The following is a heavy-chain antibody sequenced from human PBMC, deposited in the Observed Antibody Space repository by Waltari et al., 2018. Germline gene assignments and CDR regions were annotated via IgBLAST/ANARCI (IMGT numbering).Heavy chain of an antibody. CDR1: GYTFPGYY. CDR3: ASRVTSGSPYIGYFDY. V-gene: IGHV1-2*02. D-gene: IGHD1-26*01. J-gene: IGHJ4*02. Sequence: QVQLVQSGAEVKKPGASVKVSCKASGYTFPGYYMHWVRQAPGQGLEWMGWINPNSGGTNYAQKFQGRVTMTRDTSISTAYMELSRLRSDDTAVYYCASRVTSGSPYIGYFDYWGQGTLVTVSS. CDR2: INPNSGGT.